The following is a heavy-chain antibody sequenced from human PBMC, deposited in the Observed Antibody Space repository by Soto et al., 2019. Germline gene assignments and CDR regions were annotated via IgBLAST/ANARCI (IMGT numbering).Heavy chain of an antibody. Sequence: QLQLVESGGGVVQPGTSLRLSCTASGSTFSNYIMHWVRQAPGKGLDWVAFISYDGSNKDYADSVEGRFTISRDNSKSTLYLQLGSLRPEDTAVYYCAGGDNYYALGVWGQGTTVTVSS. D-gene: IGHD2-15*01. V-gene: IGHV3-30-3*01. CDR1: GSTFSNYI. J-gene: IGHJ6*02. CDR3: AGGDNYYALGV. CDR2: ISYDGSNK.